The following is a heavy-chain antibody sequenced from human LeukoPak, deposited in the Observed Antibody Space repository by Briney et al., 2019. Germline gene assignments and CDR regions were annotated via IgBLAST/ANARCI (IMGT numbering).Heavy chain of an antibody. CDR1: GLTVSSNY. J-gene: IGHJ5*02. CDR3: ARDSYVDSEAVRWFDP. D-gene: IGHD4-17*01. CDR2: IYRGGPT. V-gene: IGHV3-66*01. Sequence: PGGSLRLSCAASGLTVSSNYMSWVRQAPGKGLEWVSVIYRGGPTYYADSVKGRFTISRDNSKNTLYLQMNSLRAEDTAVYYCARDSYVDSEAVRWFDPWSQGTLVTVSS.